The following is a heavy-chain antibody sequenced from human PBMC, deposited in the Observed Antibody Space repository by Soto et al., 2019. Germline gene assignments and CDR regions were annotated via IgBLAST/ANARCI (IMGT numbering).Heavy chain of an antibody. CDR3: AREDYAGASPRFDY. CDR1: GFIFSSYT. D-gene: IGHD4-17*01. V-gene: IGHV3-21*01. CDR2: ISSSSSNI. J-gene: IGHJ4*02. Sequence: EVQLVESGGGLVKPGGSLRLSCAASGFIFSSYTMTWVRQAPGKGLEWVSSISSSSSNIEYVDSVKGRFSVSRDNANNSLFLQINSLRAEDTAVYYCAREDYAGASPRFDYWGLGALVTVSS.